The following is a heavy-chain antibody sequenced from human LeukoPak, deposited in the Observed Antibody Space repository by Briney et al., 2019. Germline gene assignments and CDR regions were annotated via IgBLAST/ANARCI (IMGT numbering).Heavy chain of an antibody. CDR1: GFTFSNYS. CDR3: ARDQRGWSVPDY. D-gene: IGHD6-19*01. Sequence: GGSLRLSCAGSGFTFSNYSINWVRQAPGKGLEWVSSISPSSHYIYYADSVRGRFTISRDNARNSLYLQMNSLRDEDTAVYYCARDQRGWSVPDYWGQGTLVTVSS. J-gene: IGHJ4*02. CDR2: ISPSSHYI. V-gene: IGHV3-21*04.